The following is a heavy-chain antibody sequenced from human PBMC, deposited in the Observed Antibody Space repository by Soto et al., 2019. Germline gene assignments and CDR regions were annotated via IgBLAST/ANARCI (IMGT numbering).Heavy chain of an antibody. J-gene: IGHJ6*02. V-gene: IGHV1-69*13. CDR3: ARGWEYSSSWYTPRKNGMDV. Sequence: SVKVSCKASGGTFSSYAISWVRQAPGQGLEWMGGIIPIFGTANYAQKFQGRVTITADESTSTAYMELSSLRSEDTAVYYCARGWEYSSSWYTPRKNGMDVWGQGTTVTVSS. D-gene: IGHD6-13*01. CDR1: GGTFSSYA. CDR2: IIPIFGTA.